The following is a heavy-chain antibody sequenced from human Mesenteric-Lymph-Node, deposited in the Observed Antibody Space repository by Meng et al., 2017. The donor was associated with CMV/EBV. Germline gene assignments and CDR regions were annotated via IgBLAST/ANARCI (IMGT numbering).Heavy chain of an antibody. CDR1: GGSFSGYS. J-gene: IGHJ4*02. CDR3: ARGSSYDILTGYFDY. V-gene: IGHV4-34*01. D-gene: IGHD3-9*01. CDR2: INHSGST. Sequence: QVQLHQCGEGLLKPSETLSVTCAVYGGSFSGYSWNWIRQSPEKGLEWIGEINHSGSTTYNPSFTSRIIISVDTSTNQISLNMSSVTAADTAVYYCARGSSYDILTGYFDYWGQGALVTVSS.